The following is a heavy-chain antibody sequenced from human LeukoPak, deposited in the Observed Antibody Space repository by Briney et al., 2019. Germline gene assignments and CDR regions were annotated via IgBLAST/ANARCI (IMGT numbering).Heavy chain of an antibody. CDR3: ARDQDAYSSGWYGVFDY. CDR1: GFTFSTYW. CDR2: INSDGSGT. J-gene: IGHJ4*02. Sequence: GGSLRLSCAASGFTFSTYWMHWVRQAPGKGLVWVSRINSDGSGTTYADSVRGRFTISRDNAKNTLYLQMNSLRAEDTAVYYCARDQDAYSSGWYGVFDYWGQGTLVTVSS. D-gene: IGHD6-19*01. V-gene: IGHV3-74*01.